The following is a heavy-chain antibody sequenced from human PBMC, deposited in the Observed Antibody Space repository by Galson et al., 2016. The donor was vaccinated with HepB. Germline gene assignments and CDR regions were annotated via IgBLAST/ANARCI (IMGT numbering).Heavy chain of an antibody. CDR2: ISHTGDNT. CDR1: GFTFSSYY. D-gene: IGHD3-16*01. V-gene: IGHV3-23*01. Sequence: SLRLSCAASGFTFSSYYMTWVRQAPGKGLEWVSTISHTGDNTYYADSVKGRFTISRDNSKNTLYLHLTSLRAEDTAVYFCAKNGGPPNFDSWGQGTLVTVSS. CDR3: AKNGGPPNFDS. J-gene: IGHJ4*02.